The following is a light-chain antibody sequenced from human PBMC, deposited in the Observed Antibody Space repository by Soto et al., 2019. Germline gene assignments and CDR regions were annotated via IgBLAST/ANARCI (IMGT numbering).Light chain of an antibody. Sequence: QSVLTQPPSASGSPGQSVTISCTGTSSDIGAYIYVSWYQQHPGKAPKLMISEVSRRPSGVPERFSGSKSGNTASLTVSGLQAEDEADYYCTSHAGSNNYVFGTGTKVTVL. CDR2: EVS. V-gene: IGLV2-8*01. CDR1: SSDIGAYIY. CDR3: TSHAGSNNYV. J-gene: IGLJ1*01.